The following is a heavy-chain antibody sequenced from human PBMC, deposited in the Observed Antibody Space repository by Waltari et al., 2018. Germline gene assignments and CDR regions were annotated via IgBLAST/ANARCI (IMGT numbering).Heavy chain of an antibody. CDR1: GYNISGGYY. V-gene: IGHV4-38-2*01. CDR2: IYHSGNA. D-gene: IGHD4-17*01. J-gene: IGHJ4*02. CDR3: ARGKYSGDYFFDV. Sequence: QVQLQESGPGLVKPSETLSLTCGVSGYNISGGYYWGWLRQPPGKGLEWIGAIYHSGNAYRHPYLERRLTLSVDTSKNQLSLKLISVTTADTAVYYCARGKYSGDYFFDVWGQGTLVSVSS.